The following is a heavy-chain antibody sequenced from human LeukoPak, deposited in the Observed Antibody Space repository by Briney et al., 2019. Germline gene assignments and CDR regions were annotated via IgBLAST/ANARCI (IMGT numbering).Heavy chain of an antibody. V-gene: IGHV3-21*01. D-gene: IGHD3-10*01. Sequence: PGGSLRLSCAASGFTFSSYSMNWVRQAPGKGLEWVSSISSSSSYIYYADSVKGRFTISRDNAKNSLYLQMNSLRAGDTAVYYCARGPLWFGDSLDYWGQGTLVTVSS. CDR3: ARGPLWFGDSLDY. CDR1: GFTFSSYS. J-gene: IGHJ4*02. CDR2: ISSSSSYI.